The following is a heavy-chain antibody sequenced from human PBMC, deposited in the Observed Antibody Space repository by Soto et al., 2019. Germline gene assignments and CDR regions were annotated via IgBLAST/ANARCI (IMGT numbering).Heavy chain of an antibody. D-gene: IGHD3-3*01. V-gene: IGHV4-39*01. CDR3: ARRNYYDFWSGYGTGWFDP. J-gene: IGHJ5*02. CDR2: IYYSGST. Sequence: QLQLQESGPGLVKPSETLSLTCTVSGGSIGSSSYYWGWIRQPPGKGLEWIGSIYYSGSTYYNPSLKSRVTISVDTSKNQFSLKLSSVTAADTAVYYCARRNYYDFWSGYGTGWFDPWGQGTLVTVSS. CDR1: GGSIGSSSYY.